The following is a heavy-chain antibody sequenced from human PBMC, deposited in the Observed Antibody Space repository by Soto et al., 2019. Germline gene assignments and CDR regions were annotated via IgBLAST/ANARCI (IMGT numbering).Heavy chain of an antibody. Sequence: GEPLKISCKASGYNFISYWIAWVRQMPGKGLEWMGIIYPGDSDATYSPSFEGQVTFSVDKSITTAYLQWISLKASDTAMYYCARQAYFGSGTYYSDYWGQGTQVTVSS. V-gene: IGHV5-51*01. D-gene: IGHD3-10*01. CDR2: IYPGDSDA. J-gene: IGHJ4*02. CDR3: ARQAYFGSGTYYSDY. CDR1: GYNFISYW.